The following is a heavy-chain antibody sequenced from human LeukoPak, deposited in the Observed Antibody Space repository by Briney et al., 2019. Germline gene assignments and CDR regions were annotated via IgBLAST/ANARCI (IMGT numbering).Heavy chain of an antibody. CDR3: ARHMQQLVRFDY. CDR2: IYYSGST. J-gene: IGHJ4*02. V-gene: IGHV4-59*08. D-gene: IGHD6-13*01. Sequence: SETLSLTCAVSGGSISSYYWSWIRQPPGKGLEWIGYIYYSGSTNYNPSLKSRVTISVDTSKNQFSLKLSSVTAADTAVYYCARHMQQLVRFDYWGQGTLVIVSS. CDR1: GGSISSYY.